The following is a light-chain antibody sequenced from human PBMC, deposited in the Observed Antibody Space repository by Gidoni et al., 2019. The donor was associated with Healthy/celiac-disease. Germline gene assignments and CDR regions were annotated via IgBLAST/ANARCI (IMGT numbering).Light chain of an antibody. V-gene: IGKV3-15*01. J-gene: IGKJ1*01. Sequence: EILMTQSPATLSVSPGERATLFCRASQSVSSNLAWYQQKPGQAPRLLIYGASTRATGFPARFSGSGSGTEFTLTISSLQSEDFAVYFCQQYNNWPRTFGQGTKVEIK. CDR1: QSVSSN. CDR3: QQYNNWPRT. CDR2: GAS.